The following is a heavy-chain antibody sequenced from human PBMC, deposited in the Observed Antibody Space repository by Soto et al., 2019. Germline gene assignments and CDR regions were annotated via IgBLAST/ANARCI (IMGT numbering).Heavy chain of an antibody. D-gene: IGHD3-22*01. CDR3: AKDVHYDSSGGLDY. CDR1: GFTFDNFA. V-gene: IGHV3-23*01. Sequence: EVRLLESGGGLEQPGGSLRLSCTTSGFTFDNFAMSWVRQAPGRGLEWVSAISGGGGGRYYADSVKGRFIISRDNSKKTVYPQVNGLRIEDTAVYYCAKDVHYDSSGGLDYWGQGTLVTVSS. CDR2: ISGGGGGR. J-gene: IGHJ4*02.